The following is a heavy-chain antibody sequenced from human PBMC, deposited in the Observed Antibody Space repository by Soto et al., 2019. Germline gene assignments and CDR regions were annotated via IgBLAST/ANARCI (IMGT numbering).Heavy chain of an antibody. V-gene: IGHV4-31*03. D-gene: IGHD6-13*01. CDR2: IYYSGST. Sequence: PSETLSLTCTVSGGSISSGDYYWSWIRQHPGKGLEWIGYIYYSGSTYYNPSLKSRVTISVDTSKNQFSLKLSSVTAADTAVYYCARITPGYPILNWGQGTLVPVSS. J-gene: IGHJ4*02. CDR3: ARITPGYPILN. CDR1: GGSISSGDYY.